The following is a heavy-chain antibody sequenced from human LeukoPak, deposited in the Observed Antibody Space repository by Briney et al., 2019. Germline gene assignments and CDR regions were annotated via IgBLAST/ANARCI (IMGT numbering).Heavy chain of an antibody. Sequence: SVKVSCKASGGTFSSYAISWVRQAPGQGLEWMGGIIPIFGTANYAQKFQGRVTITTDESTSTAYMELSSLRSEDTAVYYCAGGSVDSGYSYGDAFDIWGQGTMVTVSS. CDR3: AGGSVDSGYSYGDAFDI. CDR2: IIPIFGTA. CDR1: GGTFSSYA. J-gene: IGHJ3*02. D-gene: IGHD5-18*01. V-gene: IGHV1-69*05.